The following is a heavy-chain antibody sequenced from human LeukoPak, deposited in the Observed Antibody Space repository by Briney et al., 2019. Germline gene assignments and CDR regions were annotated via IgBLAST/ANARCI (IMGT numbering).Heavy chain of an antibody. CDR3: ARYCSSTSCYVDGFDY. CDR2: IPYDGSNK. V-gene: IGHV3-30-3*01. D-gene: IGHD2-2*01. Sequence: GGSLRLSCAASGFTFSSYAMHWVRQAPGKGLEWVAVIPYDGSNKYYADSVKGRFTISRDNSKNTLYLQMNSLRAEDTAVYYCARYCSSTSCYVDGFDYWGQGTLVTVSS. J-gene: IGHJ4*02. CDR1: GFTFSSYA.